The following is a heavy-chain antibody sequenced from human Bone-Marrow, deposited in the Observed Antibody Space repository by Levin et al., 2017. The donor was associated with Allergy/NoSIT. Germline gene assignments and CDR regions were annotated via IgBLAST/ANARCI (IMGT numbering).Heavy chain of an antibody. D-gene: IGHD1-1*01. CDR2: VSYDGTSK. CDR1: GFTFNNYG. J-gene: IGHJ4*02. Sequence: GGSLRLSCAASGFTFNNYGMHWVRQAPGKGLQWVAVVSYDGTSKYYADSVRGRFTVSRDNSKNTLYVQMNSLRDEDTGVYYCATDWTTETCRPHEPAHWGQGTLVTVSS. V-gene: IGHV3-30*03. CDR3: ATDWTTETCRPHEPAH.